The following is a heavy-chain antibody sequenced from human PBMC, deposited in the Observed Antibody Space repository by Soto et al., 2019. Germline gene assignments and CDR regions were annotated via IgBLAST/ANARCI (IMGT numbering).Heavy chain of an antibody. J-gene: IGHJ5*02. Sequence: PSETLSLTCAVYGGSFSGYYWSWIRQPPGKGLEWIGEINHSGSTNYNPSLKSRVTISVDTSKNQFSLKLSSVTAADTAVYYCARVWANIVVVPAARWFDPWGQGTLVTVSS. V-gene: IGHV4-34*01. CDR2: INHSGST. D-gene: IGHD2-2*01. CDR3: ARVWANIVVVPAARWFDP. CDR1: GGSFSGYY.